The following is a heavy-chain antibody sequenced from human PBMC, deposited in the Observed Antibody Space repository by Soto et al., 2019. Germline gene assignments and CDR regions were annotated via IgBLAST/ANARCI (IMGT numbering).Heavy chain of an antibody. Sequence: PSETLSLTCTVSGGSISSGDYYWSWIRQPPGKGLEWIGYIYYSGSTYYNPSLKSRVTISVDTSKNQFSLKLSSVTAADTAVYYCASLHYVWGSYRPYFDYWGQGTRVTVSS. D-gene: IGHD3-16*02. CDR2: IYYSGST. CDR1: GGSISSGDYY. J-gene: IGHJ4*02. V-gene: IGHV4-30-4*01. CDR3: ASLHYVWGSYRPYFDY.